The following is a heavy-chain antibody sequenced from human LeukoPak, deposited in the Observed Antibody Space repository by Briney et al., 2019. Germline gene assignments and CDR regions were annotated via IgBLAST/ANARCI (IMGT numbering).Heavy chain of an antibody. J-gene: IGHJ4*02. CDR3: ARWGQQLDFDY. D-gene: IGHD6-13*01. V-gene: IGHV4-31*03. CDR1: GGSISSGGYH. CDR2: IFYSGST. Sequence: PSETLSLTCTVSGGSISSGGYHWSWIRQHPGKGLEWIGYIFYSGSTYYNPSLKSRVTISVDTSKNQFSLKLSSVTAADTAVYYCARWGQQLDFDYWGQGTLVTVSS.